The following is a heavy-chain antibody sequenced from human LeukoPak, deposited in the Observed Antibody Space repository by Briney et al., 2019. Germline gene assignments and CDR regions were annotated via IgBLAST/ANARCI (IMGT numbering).Heavy chain of an antibody. V-gene: IGHV4-59*12. J-gene: IGHJ4*02. CDR1: GGSISSYY. CDR3: ARGLWGSVYFDY. Sequence: KPSETLSLTCTVSGGSISSYYWSWIRQPPGKGLEWIGYIYYSGSTNYNPSLKSRVTISVDTSKNQFSLKLSSVTAADTAVYYCARGLWGSVYFDYWGQGTLVTVSS. CDR2: IYYSGST. D-gene: IGHD3-10*01.